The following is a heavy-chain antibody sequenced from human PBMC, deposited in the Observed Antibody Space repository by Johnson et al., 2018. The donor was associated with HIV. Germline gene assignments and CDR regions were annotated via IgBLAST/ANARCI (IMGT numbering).Heavy chain of an antibody. CDR2: ISYDGSKK. Sequence: QMQLVESGGGVVQPGRSLRLSCAASGFTFSSYAMHWVRQAPGKGLEWVAVISYDGSKKYYADSVKGRLTISRDNSKNTLYLQMNSLRAEDTAVYYCAKDRPRVGATAPRGGMDFDIWGQGTMVTVSS. J-gene: IGHJ3*02. CDR1: GFTFSSYA. CDR3: AKDRPRVGATAPRGGMDFDI. D-gene: IGHD1-26*01. V-gene: IGHV3-30-3*01.